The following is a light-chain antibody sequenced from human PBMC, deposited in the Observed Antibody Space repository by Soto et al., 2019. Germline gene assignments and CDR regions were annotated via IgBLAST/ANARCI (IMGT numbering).Light chain of an antibody. CDR1: SSDVGGYNY. J-gene: IGLJ2*01. CDR3: SSYTGSSTLV. V-gene: IGLV2-14*01. CDR2: EVS. Sequence: QSALTQPASVSGSPGQSITISCTGTSSDVGGYNYVSWYQQHPGKAPKLIIFEVSNRPSGVSNRFSGSKSGNTASLTISGRQAEDEADYYCSSYTGSSTLVFGGGTKLTVL.